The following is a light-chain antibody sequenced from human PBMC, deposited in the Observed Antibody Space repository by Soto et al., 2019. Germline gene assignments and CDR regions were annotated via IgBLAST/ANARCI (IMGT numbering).Light chain of an antibody. J-gene: IGLJ3*02. CDR3: NSYTSGSTWV. Sequence: QSALTQPASVSGSPVQSITISCTGTSSDVGGYNYVSWYQQYPGKAPKLMIYEVSNRPSGVSNRFSGSKSGNTASLTISGLQAEDEADYYCNSYTSGSTWVFGGGTKLTVL. CDR1: SSDVGGYNY. CDR2: EVS. V-gene: IGLV2-14*01.